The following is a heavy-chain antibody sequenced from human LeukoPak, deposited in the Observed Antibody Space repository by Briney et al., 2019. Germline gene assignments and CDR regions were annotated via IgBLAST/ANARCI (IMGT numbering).Heavy chain of an antibody. J-gene: IGHJ4*02. D-gene: IGHD6-19*01. CDR3: ARNGGSGWSFDN. V-gene: IGHV3-30*03. CDR1: GFTFSSYG. Sequence: GSSLRLSCAASGFTFSSYGMHWVRQAPGKGLEWVSFISFDGTNKYYADSVKGRFTMSRYNSKKMVHLQMNSLRGEDTAVYYCARNGGSGWSFDNWGQGTLVTVSS. CDR2: ISFDGTNK.